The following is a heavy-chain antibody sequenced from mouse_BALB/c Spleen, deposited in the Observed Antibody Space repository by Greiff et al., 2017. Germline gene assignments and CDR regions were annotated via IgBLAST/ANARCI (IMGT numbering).Heavy chain of an antibody. J-gene: IGHJ2*01. CDR1: GYTFTDYA. CDR2: ISTYYGDA. V-gene: IGHV1S137*01. CDR3: ARAYYYGSSLDY. Sequence: QVQLKQSGAELVRPGVSVKISCKGSGYTFTDYAMHWVKQSHAKSLEWIGVISTYYGDASYNQKFKGKATMTVDKSSSTAYMELARLTSEDSAIYYCARAYYYGSSLDYWGQGTTLTVSS. D-gene: IGHD1-1*01.